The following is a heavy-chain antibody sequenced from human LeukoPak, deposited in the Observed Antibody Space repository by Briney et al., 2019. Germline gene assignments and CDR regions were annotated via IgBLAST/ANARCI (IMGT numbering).Heavy chain of an antibody. CDR3: ARGGVQWLVLGYYYYYMDV. J-gene: IGHJ6*03. CDR1: GYTFTSYY. V-gene: IGHV1-8*03. CDR2: MNPNSGNT. D-gene: IGHD6-19*01. Sequence: ASVKVSCKASGYTFTSYYMHWVRQAPGQGLEWMGWMNPNSGNTGYAQKFQGRVTITRNTSISTAYMELSSLRSEDTAVYYCARGGVQWLVLGYYYYYMDVWGKGTTVTVSS.